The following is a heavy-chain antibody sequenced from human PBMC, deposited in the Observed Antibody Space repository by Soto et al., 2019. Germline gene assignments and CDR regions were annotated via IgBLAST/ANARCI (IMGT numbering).Heavy chain of an antibody. CDR3: ARDHPSRDYGDSQPVGMDV. J-gene: IGHJ6*02. CDR1: GFTFSSYS. D-gene: IGHD4-17*01. Sequence: GGSLRLSCAASGFTFSSYSMNWVRQAPGKGLEWVSSISSSSSYIYYADSVKGRFTISRDSAKNSLYLQMNSLRAEDTAVYYCARDHPSRDYGDSQPVGMDVWGQGTTVTVSS. CDR2: ISSSSSYI. V-gene: IGHV3-21*01.